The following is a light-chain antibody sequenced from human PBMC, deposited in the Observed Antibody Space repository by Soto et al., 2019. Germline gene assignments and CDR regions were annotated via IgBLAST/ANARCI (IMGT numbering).Light chain of an antibody. V-gene: IGKV3-15*01. CDR1: QNIYSN. J-gene: IGKJ5*01. Sequence: IVMTQSPATLSVSPGERATFSCRASQNIYSNIAWYQQRPGQAPRLLIYRASTRATGVPARFSGSGSGTDFTVTISSLEPEDFAVYYCQQRSSWPITFGPGTRLEIK. CDR3: QQRSSWPIT. CDR2: RAS.